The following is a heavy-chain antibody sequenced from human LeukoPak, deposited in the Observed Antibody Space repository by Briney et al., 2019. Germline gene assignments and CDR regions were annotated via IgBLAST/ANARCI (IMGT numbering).Heavy chain of an antibody. CDR3: ARETYSSSWSEINWFDP. V-gene: IGHV1-69*13. J-gene: IGHJ5*02. CDR2: IIPIFGTA. CDR1: GYTFTSYG. D-gene: IGHD6-13*01. Sequence: SVKVSCKASGYTFTSYGISWVRQAPGQGLEWMGGIIPIFGTANYAQKFQGRVTITADESTSTAYMELSSLRSEDTAVYYCARETYSSSWSEINWFDPWGQGTLVTVSS.